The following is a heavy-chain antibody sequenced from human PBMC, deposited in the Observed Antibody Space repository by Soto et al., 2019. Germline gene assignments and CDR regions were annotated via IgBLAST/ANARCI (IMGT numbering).Heavy chain of an antibody. D-gene: IGHD6-6*01. J-gene: IGHJ4*02. V-gene: IGHV4-59*01. Sequence: SETLSLTCTFSGCSISSYYWSWIRQPPGKGLEWIGYIYYSGSTNYNPSLKSRVTISVDTSKNQFSLKLSSVTAADTAVYYCARTWISSSPARYFDYWGQGTLVTVSS. CDR3: ARTWISSSPARYFDY. CDR1: GCSISSYY. CDR2: IYYSGST.